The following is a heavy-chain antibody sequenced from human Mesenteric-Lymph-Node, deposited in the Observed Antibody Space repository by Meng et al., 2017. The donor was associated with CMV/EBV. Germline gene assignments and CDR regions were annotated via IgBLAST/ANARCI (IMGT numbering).Heavy chain of an antibody. V-gene: IGHV3-74*01. D-gene: IGHD3-3*01. CDR3: ARDYDHKVDY. J-gene: IGHJ4*02. CDR1: GFGFSNYV. Sequence: LSCATSGFGFSNYVMHWVRQAPGEGLVWVSRISHDRNIKNYADSVKGRFTISRDNAQNTVYLEMNSLRVEDSAVYYCARDYDHKVDYWGQGILVTVSS. CDR2: ISHDRNIK.